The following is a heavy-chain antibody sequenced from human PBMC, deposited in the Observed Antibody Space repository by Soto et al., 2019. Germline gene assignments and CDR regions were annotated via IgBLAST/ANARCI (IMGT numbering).Heavy chain of an antibody. D-gene: IGHD3-10*01. J-gene: IGHJ4*01. CDR1: GFTFGYYW. Sequence: GGSLRLSCAASGFTFGYYWLSWVRQAPGKGLERLTAIKLDDSEKKNVDSVQARFTLTRDNTNNALYLQMYSLLAEDTAVYYCARDSGCGSGNSGDHYLDYWGHGTLVTVSS. CDR2: IKLDDSEK. V-gene: IGHV3-7*01. CDR3: ARDSGCGSGNSGDHYLDY.